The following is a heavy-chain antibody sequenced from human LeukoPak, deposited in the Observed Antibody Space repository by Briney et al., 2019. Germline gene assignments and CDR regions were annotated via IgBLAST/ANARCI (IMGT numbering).Heavy chain of an antibody. CDR2: ISSSGGTT. D-gene: IGHD5-12*01. J-gene: IGHJ4*02. CDR1: EFTFSSYT. CDR3: ARAHGGLVPTIAFDY. Sequence: QPGGSLRLSCAASEFTFSSYTMSWVRQAPGKGLEWVSGISSSGGTTYYADSVKGRFTISRDNSKNTLCLQMNSLGAEDTAVYYCARAHGGLVPTIAFDYWVQGTLVTVSS. V-gene: IGHV3-23*01.